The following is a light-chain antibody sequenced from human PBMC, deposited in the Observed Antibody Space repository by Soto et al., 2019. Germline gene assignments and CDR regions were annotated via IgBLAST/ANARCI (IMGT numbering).Light chain of an antibody. V-gene: IGLV1-40*01. J-gene: IGLJ2*01. Sequence: QSVLTQPPSVSGAPGQRVTITCTGSSSNIGANYDVHWYQHLPGAAPKLLIYANNNRPSGVPDRFSGSRSGITASLAIAGLQAEDEANYFCQSYDTDSVVLGGGTKLTVL. CDR1: SSNIGANYD. CDR2: ANN. CDR3: QSYDTDSVV.